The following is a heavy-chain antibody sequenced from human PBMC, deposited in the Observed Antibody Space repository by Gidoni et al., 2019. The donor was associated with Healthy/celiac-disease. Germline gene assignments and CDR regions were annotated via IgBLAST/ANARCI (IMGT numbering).Heavy chain of an antibody. CDR3: AKVRIRSVYAFDI. CDR1: GFTFSSYA. Sequence: EVQLLESGGGLVQPGGSLRRSWAASGFTFSSYAMSWVRQAPGKGLEWVSAISGSGGSTYYADSVKGRFTISRDNSKNTLYLQMNSLRAEDTAVYYCAKVRIRSVYAFDIWGQGTMVTVSS. J-gene: IGHJ3*02. D-gene: IGHD5-18*01. CDR2: ISGSGGST. V-gene: IGHV3-23*01.